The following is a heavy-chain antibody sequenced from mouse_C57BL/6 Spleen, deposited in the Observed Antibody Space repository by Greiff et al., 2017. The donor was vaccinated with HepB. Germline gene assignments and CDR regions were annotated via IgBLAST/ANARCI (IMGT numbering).Heavy chain of an antibody. Sequence: EVQLQQSGPELVKPGASVKMSCKASGYTFTDYNMHWVKQSHGKSLEWIGYINPNNGGTSYNQKFKGKATLTVNKSSSTAYMELRSLTSEDSAVYYCARDGGFITHYYAMDYWGQGTSVTVSS. CDR1: GYTFTDYN. CDR3: ARDGGFITHYYAMDY. J-gene: IGHJ4*01. V-gene: IGHV1-22*01. D-gene: IGHD1-1*01. CDR2: INPNNGGT.